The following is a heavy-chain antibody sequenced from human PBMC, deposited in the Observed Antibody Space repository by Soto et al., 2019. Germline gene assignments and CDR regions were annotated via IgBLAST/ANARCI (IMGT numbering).Heavy chain of an antibody. J-gene: IGHJ6*02. D-gene: IGHD1-1*01. V-gene: IGHV3-30*03. Sequence: GGSLRLSCFVSGFPFSSFGMHWVRQAPGKGLEWVSSISNDGSNQHYADSVKGRFTISRDNSKNTVYLQLNSLRGEDTAVYYCSRSRPTGRRDYYYYGMDVWGQGTPVTVSS. CDR3: SRSRPTGRRDYYYYGMDV. CDR1: GFPFSSFG. CDR2: ISNDGSNQ.